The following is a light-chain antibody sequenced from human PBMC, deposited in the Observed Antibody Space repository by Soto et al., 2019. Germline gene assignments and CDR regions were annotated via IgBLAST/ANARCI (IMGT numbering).Light chain of an antibody. Sequence: EVVMTQSPATLSVSPGERATLSCRASQSVKKNLAWYRQTLGQAPRLLVYSATTRAASVPPRFSGSGSGTEFTLTSSSLQSEDSAVYYCQQYDNWPPLTFGQGTKVDI. CDR1: QSVKKN. CDR2: SAT. V-gene: IGKV3-15*01. J-gene: IGKJ1*01. CDR3: QQYDNWPPLT.